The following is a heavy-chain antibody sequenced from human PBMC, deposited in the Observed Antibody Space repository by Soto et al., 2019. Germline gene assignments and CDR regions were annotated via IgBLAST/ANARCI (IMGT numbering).Heavy chain of an antibody. CDR2: IYWNDDK. CDR3: AHSYFDWLLSPPISFDY. J-gene: IGHJ4*02. CDR1: GFSLSTSGVG. D-gene: IGHD3-9*01. V-gene: IGHV2-5*01. Sequence: GSGPTLVNPTQTLTLTCTFSGFSLSTSGVGVGWIRQPPGKALEWLALIYWNDDKRYSPSLKSRLTITKDTSKNQVVLTMTNMDPADTATYYCAHSYFDWLLSPPISFDYWGRETLVTVSS.